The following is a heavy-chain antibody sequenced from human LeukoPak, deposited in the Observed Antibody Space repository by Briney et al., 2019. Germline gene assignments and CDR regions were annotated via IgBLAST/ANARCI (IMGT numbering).Heavy chain of an antibody. D-gene: IGHD4-17*01. CDR1: GGSISSGDYY. Sequence: SETLSLTCTVSGGSISSGDYYWSWIRQPPGTGLEWIGYIYYSGSTYYNPSLKSRVAISVDTSKNQFSLKLSSVTAADTAVYYCARGKMTTVTNLDYWGQGTLVTVSS. CDR2: IYYSGST. V-gene: IGHV4-30-4*01. J-gene: IGHJ4*02. CDR3: ARGKMTTVTNLDY.